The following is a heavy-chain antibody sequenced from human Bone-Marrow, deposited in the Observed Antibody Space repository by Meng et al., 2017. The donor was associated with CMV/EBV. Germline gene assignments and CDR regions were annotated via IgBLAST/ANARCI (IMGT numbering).Heavy chain of an antibody. Sequence: SETLSLTCTVSGGSISSYYWSWIRQPPGKGLEWIGYIYYSGSTNYNPSLKSRVTISVDTSKNQFSLKLSSVTAADTAVYYCARDSSSSSYYYYYGMDFWGQGTMVTVSS. CDR1: GGSISSYY. V-gene: IGHV4-59*01. CDR3: ARDSSSSSYYYYYGMDF. J-gene: IGHJ6*02. D-gene: IGHD6-6*01. CDR2: IYYSGST.